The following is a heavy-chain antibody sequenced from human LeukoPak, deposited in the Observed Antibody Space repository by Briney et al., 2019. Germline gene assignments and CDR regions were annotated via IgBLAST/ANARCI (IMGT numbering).Heavy chain of an antibody. V-gene: IGHV4-59*01. J-gene: IGHJ4*02. Sequence: PSETLSLTCTVSGSSISSYYWSWIRQPPGKGLEWIGYIYYSGSTNYNPSLKSRVTISVDTSKNQFSLKLSSVTAADTAVYYCARDGVQGGIVVLFDYWGQGTLVTVSS. CDR2: IYYSGST. D-gene: IGHD2-2*01. CDR3: ARDGVQGGIVVLFDY. CDR1: GSSISSYY.